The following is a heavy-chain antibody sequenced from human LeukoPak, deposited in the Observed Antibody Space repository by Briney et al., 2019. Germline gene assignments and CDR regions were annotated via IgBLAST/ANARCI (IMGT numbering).Heavy chain of an antibody. Sequence: SVKVFCKASGGTFSSYAISWVRQAPGQGLEWMGGIIPIFGTANYAQKFQGRVTITADESTSTAYMELSSLRSEDTAVYYCARDAAPTIFGVVTLDYWGQGTLVTVSS. CDR3: ARDAAPTIFGVVTLDY. CDR1: GGTFSSYA. D-gene: IGHD3-3*01. CDR2: IIPIFGTA. V-gene: IGHV1-69*01. J-gene: IGHJ4*02.